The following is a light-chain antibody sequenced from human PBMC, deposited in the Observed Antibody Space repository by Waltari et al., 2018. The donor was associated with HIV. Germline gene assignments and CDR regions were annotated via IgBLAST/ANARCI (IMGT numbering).Light chain of an antibody. Sequence: SALPQPPPLYGAAGQRVPISSTAISSNLGLGSYLQWYQQLPVTAPNLLVYDNINRPSGVPDRFSGSKSGISASLAITGLQAEDEANYYCQSYDNSLSAWVFGGGTKVTVL. V-gene: IGLV1-40*01. J-gene: IGLJ3*02. CDR2: DNI. CDR3: QSYDNSLSAWV. CDR1: SSNLGLGSY.